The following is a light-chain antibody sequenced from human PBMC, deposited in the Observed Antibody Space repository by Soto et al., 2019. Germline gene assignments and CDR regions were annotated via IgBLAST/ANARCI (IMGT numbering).Light chain of an antibody. CDR3: SSYTSSSSSVV. CDR1: SSDVGNYNY. V-gene: IGLV2-14*01. J-gene: IGLJ2*01. Sequence: QSVLTQPASVSGSPGQSITISCTGTSSDVGNYNYVSWYQQHPGKAPKLMIYEVSNRPSGVSNRFSGSKSGNTASLTISGLQAEDEADYYCSSYTSSSSSVVFGGGTKLTVL. CDR2: EVS.